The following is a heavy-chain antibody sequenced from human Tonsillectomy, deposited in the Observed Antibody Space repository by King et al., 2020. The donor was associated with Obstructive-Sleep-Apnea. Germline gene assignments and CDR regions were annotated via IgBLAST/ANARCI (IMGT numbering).Heavy chain of an antibody. V-gene: IGHV3-9*01. CDR3: AKGRERLAAAGAFDI. J-gene: IGHJ3*02. D-gene: IGHD6-13*01. Sequence: VQLVESGGGLVQPGRSLRLSCAASGFTFDDYAMHWVRQAPGKGLEWVSGISLNSGSIGYADSVKGRFTISRDNAKNPLYLQMNSLRAVDTALYYCAKGRERLAAAGAFDIWGQGTMVTVSS. CDR2: ISLNSGSI. CDR1: GFTFDDYA.